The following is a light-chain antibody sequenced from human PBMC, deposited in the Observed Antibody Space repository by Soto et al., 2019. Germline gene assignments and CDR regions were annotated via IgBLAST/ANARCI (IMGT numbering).Light chain of an antibody. CDR2: ESS. J-gene: IGKJ5*01. CDR3: QHFKSFPIT. V-gene: IGKV1-13*02. Sequence: AIQFTQSPSSLSSSVLERFTITCRASQGISTLLAWYQQKPGKAPKVLIYESSLLQSGVPSRFSGSGSGTDFTLTISSLQPEDFATYYCQHFKSFPITFGQGTRLEIK. CDR1: QGISTL.